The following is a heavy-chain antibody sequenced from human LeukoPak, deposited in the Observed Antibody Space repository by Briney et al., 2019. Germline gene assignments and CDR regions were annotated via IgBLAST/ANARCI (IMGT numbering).Heavy chain of an antibody. V-gene: IGHV3-30*04. CDR3: ARGRSGSHHFDS. CDR2: ISYDGSNK. Sequence: GGSLRLSCAASGFTFSNYAMHWVRQAPGKGLEWVAIISYDGSNKYYADSVKGRFTISRDNSKNTLYLQMNSLRADDTAVYYCARGRSGSHHFDSWGQXTLVTVPS. CDR1: GFTFSNYA. J-gene: IGHJ4*02. D-gene: IGHD3-10*01.